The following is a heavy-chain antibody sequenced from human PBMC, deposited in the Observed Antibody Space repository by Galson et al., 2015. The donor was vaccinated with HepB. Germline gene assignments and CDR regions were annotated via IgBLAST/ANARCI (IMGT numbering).Heavy chain of an antibody. J-gene: IGHJ4*01. D-gene: IGHD7-27*01. CDR2: ISYDGRNK. CDR3: ARAEGPTKLGPYFDY. Sequence: SLRLSCAASGFTFSSYAMHWVRQAPGKGLEWVAVISYDGRNKYYADSVKGRFTISRDNSKNTLYLQMNSLRAEDTAVYYCARAEGPTKLGPYFDYWRHGTLVTVSS. CDR1: GFTFSSYA. V-gene: IGHV3-30*04.